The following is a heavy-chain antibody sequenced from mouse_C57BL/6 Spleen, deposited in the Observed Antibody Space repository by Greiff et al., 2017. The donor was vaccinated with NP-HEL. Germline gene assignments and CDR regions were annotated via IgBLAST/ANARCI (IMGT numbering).Heavy chain of an antibody. CDR1: GFTFSDAW. CDR3: TGVTTVVDYFDY. V-gene: IGHV6-6*01. D-gene: IGHD1-1*01. CDR2: IRNKANNHAT. Sequence: EVQLQESGGGLVQPGGSMKLSCAASGFTFSDAWMDWVRQSPEKGLEWVAEIRNKANNHATYYAESVKGRFTISRDDSKSSVYLQMNSLRAEDTGIYYCTGVTTVVDYFDYWGQGTTLTVSS. J-gene: IGHJ2*01.